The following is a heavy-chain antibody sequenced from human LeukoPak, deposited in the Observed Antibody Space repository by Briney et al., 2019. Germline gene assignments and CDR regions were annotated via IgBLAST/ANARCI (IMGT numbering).Heavy chain of an antibody. CDR2: INPNSGGT. V-gene: IGHV1-2*02. CDR1: GYTFTGYY. J-gene: IGHJ4*02. D-gene: IGHD6-13*01. CDR3: ARGASIAAADDFDY. Sequence: ASVKISCKVSGYTFTGYYMHWVRQAPGQGLEWMGWINPNSGGTNYAQKFQGRVTMTRDTSISTAYMELSRLRSDDTAVYYCARGASIAAADDFDYWGQGTLVTVSS.